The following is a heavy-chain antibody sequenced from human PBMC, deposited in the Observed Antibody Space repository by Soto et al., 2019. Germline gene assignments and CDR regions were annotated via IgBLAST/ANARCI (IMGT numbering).Heavy chain of an antibody. Sequence: GESLKICCKGSGDSFTNYWIGWVRQMPGKGLEWMGIIYPGDSDTIYSPSFRGQVSISADKSISTAFLQWSSLKASDTAMYYCARTGFTYSSYSMDVWGQGTTVTVSS. CDR1: GDSFTNYW. V-gene: IGHV5-51*01. CDR3: ARTGFTYSSYSMDV. D-gene: IGHD2-21*01. J-gene: IGHJ6*02. CDR2: IYPGDSDT.